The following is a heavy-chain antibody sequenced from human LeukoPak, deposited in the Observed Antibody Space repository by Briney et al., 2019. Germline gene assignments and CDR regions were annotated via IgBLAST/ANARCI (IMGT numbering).Heavy chain of an antibody. CDR1: GGTFSSYA. Sequence: SVRVSCKASGGTFSSYAISWVRQAPGQGLEWMGGIIPIFGAANYAQKFQGRVTITTDESTSTAYMELSSLRSEDTAVYYCARRYCSSTSCYADSGYEYFDCWGQGTLVTVSS. V-gene: IGHV1-69*05. J-gene: IGHJ4*02. CDR2: IIPIFGAA. CDR3: ARRYCSSTSCYADSGYEYFDC. D-gene: IGHD2-2*01.